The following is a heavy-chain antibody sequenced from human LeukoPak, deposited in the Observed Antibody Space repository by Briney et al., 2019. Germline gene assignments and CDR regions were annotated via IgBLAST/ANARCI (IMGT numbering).Heavy chain of an antibody. CDR1: GFSFSPYW. J-gene: IGHJ4*02. Sequence: GGSLRLSCAASGFSFSPYWMSWVRQGPGKGLDWVASINPDGSGASYVDSVKGRFIISRDNAQNSLYLQINSLSAEDTAVYYCARLFGGVTTFDYWGQGILVTVSS. CDR3: ARLFGGVTTFDY. V-gene: IGHV3-7*01. D-gene: IGHD4-17*01. CDR2: INPDGSGA.